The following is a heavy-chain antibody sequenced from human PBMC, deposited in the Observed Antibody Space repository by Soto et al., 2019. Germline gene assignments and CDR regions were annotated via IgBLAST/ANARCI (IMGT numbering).Heavy chain of an antibody. CDR1: GGTFTSTA. D-gene: IGHD6-13*01. V-gene: IGHV1-69*06. CDR3: ASSAGLDHLLNYYGLNV. Sequence: QVLLVQSSAEVKKPGSSVKVSCKASGGTFTSTAFSWVRQAPGQGLEWMGGIIPVLGTPNYAQKFQARLTVSADISTTTVHTELSSLRSDDTAVYYCASSAGLDHLLNYYGLNVWGQGTTVTVSS. CDR2: IIPVLGTP. J-gene: IGHJ6*02.